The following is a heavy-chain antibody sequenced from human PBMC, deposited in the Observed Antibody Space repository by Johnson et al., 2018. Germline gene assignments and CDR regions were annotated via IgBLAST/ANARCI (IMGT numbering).Heavy chain of an antibody. V-gene: IGHV4-59*01. Sequence: QVQLQESGPGLVKPSETLSLTCTVSGGSISSYYWSWIRQPPGKGLEWIGYIYYSGSTNYNPSLKSRVTISVDTSKNQFSLKLSSVTAADPAVDYCASGPPGRGAFDIWGQGTMVTVSS. J-gene: IGHJ3*02. CDR2: IYYSGST. CDR3: ASGPPGRGAFDI. CDR1: GGSISSYY. D-gene: IGHD5-24*01.